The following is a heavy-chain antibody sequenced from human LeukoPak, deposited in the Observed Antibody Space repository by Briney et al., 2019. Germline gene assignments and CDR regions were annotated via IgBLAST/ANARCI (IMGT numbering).Heavy chain of an antibody. D-gene: IGHD2-15*01. Sequence: SETLSLICNGSGDSVSSGYWSWIRQSPGKGLEWIGFIQDTGITDYNPSLKSRLLMSLDTSKNQFYLNLRSVTAADTAVYYCAGRGHRYSRDWGQGILVTISS. CDR1: GDSVSSGY. V-gene: IGHV4-4*09. CDR2: IQDTGIT. J-gene: IGHJ1*01. CDR3: AGRGHRYSRD.